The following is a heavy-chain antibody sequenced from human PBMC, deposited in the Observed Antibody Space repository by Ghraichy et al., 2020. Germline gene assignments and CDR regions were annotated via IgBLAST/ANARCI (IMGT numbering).Heavy chain of an antibody. CDR3: ARGMMGDTGERGGMDV. D-gene: IGHD7-27*01. V-gene: IGHV4-30-4*01. CDR1: GGSISSGDYY. CDR2: IYYSGST. J-gene: IGHJ6*02. Sequence: SETLSLTCTVSGGSISSGDYYWSWIRQPPGKGLEWIGYIYYSGSTYYNPSLKSRVTISVDTSKNQFSLKLSSVTAADTAVYYCARGMMGDTGERGGMDVWGQGTTVTVSS.